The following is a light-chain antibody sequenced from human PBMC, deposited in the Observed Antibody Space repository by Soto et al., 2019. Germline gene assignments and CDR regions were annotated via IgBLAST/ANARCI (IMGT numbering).Light chain of an antibody. J-gene: IGKJ1*01. V-gene: IGKV1-5*01. CDR2: DAS. CDR1: QSISIW. CDR3: QQYGSSGT. Sequence: DIQMTQPPSTLSASVGDRVTITRRASQSISIWLAWYQQKPGKAPKLLIYDASSLESGVPSRFSGSGSGTEFTLTISSLQPDDFAVYYCQQYGSSGTFGQGTKVDIK.